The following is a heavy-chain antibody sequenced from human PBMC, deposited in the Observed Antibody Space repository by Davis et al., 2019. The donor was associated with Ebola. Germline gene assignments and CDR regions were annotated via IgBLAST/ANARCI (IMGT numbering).Heavy chain of an antibody. CDR3: ARGSRNMDV. CDR1: GFTFSSYW. CDR2: INPDGSFT. J-gene: IGHJ6*02. V-gene: IGHV3-74*01. Sequence: LSLTCAASGFTFSSYWMHWVRQAPGKGLVWVSRINPDGSFTDYADSVKGRFSISRDSTSNTLYLQMNGLRAEDTAVYYCARGSRNMDVWGQGTTVTVSS.